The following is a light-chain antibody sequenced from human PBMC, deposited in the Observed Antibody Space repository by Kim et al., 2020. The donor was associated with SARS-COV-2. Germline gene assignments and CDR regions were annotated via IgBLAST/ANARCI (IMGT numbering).Light chain of an antibody. CDR3: QQYSSFST. J-gene: IGKJ1*01. CDR1: QRIYKW. CDR2: LAS. Sequence: ASVGDTVTITYRASQRIYKWVAWYKHKPGNAPHLLIYLASNLETGVPSRFSGSESGTEFTLAISSLLPNDFAAYYSQQYSSFSTFGQGTKEDIK. V-gene: IGKV1-5*03.